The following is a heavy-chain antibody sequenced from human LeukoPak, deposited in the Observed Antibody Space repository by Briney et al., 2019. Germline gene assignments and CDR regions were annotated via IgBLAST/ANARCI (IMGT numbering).Heavy chain of an antibody. V-gene: IGHV1-18*01. CDR2: ISAYSGNT. D-gene: IGHD3-22*01. CDR3: AISQGSYYDTSGYLGGDY. CDR1: GYTFTNYG. J-gene: IGHJ4*02. Sequence: GASVTVSFTASGYTFTNYGIFWVRQAPGQGLEWMGWISAYSGNTNYAQKLQGRVTITTETSTSTAYMELESLRSDDTAVYYCAISQGSYYDTSGYLGGDYWGQGTLVTVSS.